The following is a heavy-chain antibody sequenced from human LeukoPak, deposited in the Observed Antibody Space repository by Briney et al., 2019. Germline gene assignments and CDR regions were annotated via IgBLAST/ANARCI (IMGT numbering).Heavy chain of an antibody. V-gene: IGHV3-30*02. CDR3: APYSSSWYEGVNWFDP. D-gene: IGHD6-13*01. CDR1: GFTFSSYG. Sequence: PGGSLRLSCAASGFTFSSYGMHWVRQAPGKGLEWVAFIRYDGSNKYYADSVKGRFTISRDNSKNTLYLQMNSLRAEDTAVYYCAPYSSSWYEGVNWFDPWGQGTLVTVSS. CDR2: IRYDGSNK. J-gene: IGHJ5*02.